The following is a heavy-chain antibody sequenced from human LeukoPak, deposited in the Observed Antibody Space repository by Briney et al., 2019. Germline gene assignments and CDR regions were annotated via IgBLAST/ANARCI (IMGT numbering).Heavy chain of an antibody. D-gene: IGHD5-18*01. CDR1: GYTFTSYD. Sequence: ASVKVSCKASGYTFTSYDINWVRQATGQGLEWMGWMNPNSGNTGYAQKFQGRITMTRDTSISTAYMELSSLRSEDTAVYYCARGREQLWLEYWGQGNMVTVSS. V-gene: IGHV1-8*01. CDR2: MNPNSGNT. J-gene: IGHJ4*02. CDR3: ARGREQLWLEY.